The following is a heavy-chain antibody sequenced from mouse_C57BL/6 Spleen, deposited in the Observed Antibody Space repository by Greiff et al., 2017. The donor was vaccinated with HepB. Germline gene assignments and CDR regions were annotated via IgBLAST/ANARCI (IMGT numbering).Heavy chain of an antibody. CDR1: GYAFSSSW. CDR3: ARGSASDY. Sequence: VQLQQSGPELVKPGASVKISCKASGYAFSSSWMNWVKQRPGKGLEWIGRIYPGDGDTNYNGKFKGKATLTADKSSSTAYMQRSSLTSEDSAVYFCARGSASDYWGQGTTLTVSS. D-gene: IGHD3-2*02. J-gene: IGHJ2*01. CDR2: IYPGDGDT. V-gene: IGHV1-82*01.